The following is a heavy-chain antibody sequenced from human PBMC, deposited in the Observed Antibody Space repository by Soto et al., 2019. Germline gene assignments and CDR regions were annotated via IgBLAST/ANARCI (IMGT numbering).Heavy chain of an antibody. CDR1: GYTFTSYA. D-gene: IGHD1-1*01. J-gene: IGHJ4*02. Sequence: ASVKVSCKASGYTFTSYAMHWVRQAPGQRLEWMGWINAGNGNTKYSQKFQGRVTITRDTSASTAYMELSSLRSEDTAVYYCAREVPWNRGSDYWGQGTLVTVSS. V-gene: IGHV1-3*01. CDR2: INAGNGNT. CDR3: AREVPWNRGSDY.